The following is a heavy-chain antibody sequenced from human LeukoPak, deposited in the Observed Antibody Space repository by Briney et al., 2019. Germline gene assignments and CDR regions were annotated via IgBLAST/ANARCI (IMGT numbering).Heavy chain of an antibody. V-gene: IGHV3-15*01. CDR3: TTDVKAYSSGWYYFDY. Sequence: GGSLRLSCAASGFTFSNAWMSWVRQAPGKGLEWVGRIKSKTDGGTTDYAAPVKGRFTISRDDSKNTLYLQMNSLKTEDTAMYYCTTDVKAYSSGWYYFDYWGQGTLVTVSS. D-gene: IGHD6-19*01. CDR1: GFTFSNAW. J-gene: IGHJ4*02. CDR2: IKSKTDGGTT.